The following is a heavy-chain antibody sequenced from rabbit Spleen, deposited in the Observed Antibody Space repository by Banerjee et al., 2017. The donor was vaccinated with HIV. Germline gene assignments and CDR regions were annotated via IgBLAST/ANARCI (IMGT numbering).Heavy chain of an antibody. D-gene: IGHD1-1*01. CDR3: ARDLTSVIGWNFNL. V-gene: IGHV1S40*01. Sequence: QSLEESGGGLVKPGASLTLTCKASGFSFHSGYDMCWVRQAPGKGLEWIACINTYTDKGVYATWAKGRFTISRTSSTTVTLQMTSLTAADTATYFCARDLTSVIGWNFNLWGPGTLVTVS. J-gene: IGHJ4*01. CDR1: GFSFHSGYD. CDR2: INTYTDKG.